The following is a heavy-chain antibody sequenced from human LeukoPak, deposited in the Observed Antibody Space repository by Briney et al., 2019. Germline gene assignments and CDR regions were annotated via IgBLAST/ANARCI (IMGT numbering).Heavy chain of an antibody. J-gene: IGHJ3*02. CDR3: AKSRSVAGHGGDAFDI. Sequence: AGRSLRLSCAASGFTFDDYAMHWVRQAPGKGLEWDSGISWNSGSIGYADSVKGRFTISRGNAKNSLYLQMNSLRAEDMALYYCAKSRSVAGHGGDAFDIWGPGTMVTVSS. D-gene: IGHD2-15*01. V-gene: IGHV3-9*03. CDR2: ISWNSGSI. CDR1: GFTFDDYA.